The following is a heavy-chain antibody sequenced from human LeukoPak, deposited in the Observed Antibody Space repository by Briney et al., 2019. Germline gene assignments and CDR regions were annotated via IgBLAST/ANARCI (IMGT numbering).Heavy chain of an antibody. D-gene: IGHD3-22*01. J-gene: IGHJ4*02. CDR1: GFTFSSYA. CDR3: AKVPYYYDSSIDY. V-gene: IGHV3-64*01. CDR2: ISSNGGST. Sequence: GGSLRLSCAASGFTFSSYAMHWVRQAPGKGLEYVSAISSNGGSTYYANSVKGRFTISRDNSKNTLYLQMGSLRAEDTAVYYCAKVPYYYDSSIDYWGQGTLVTVSS.